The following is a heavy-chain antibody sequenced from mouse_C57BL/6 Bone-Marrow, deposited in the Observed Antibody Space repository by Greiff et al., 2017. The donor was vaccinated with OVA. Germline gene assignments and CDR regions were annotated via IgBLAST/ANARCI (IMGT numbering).Heavy chain of an antibody. J-gene: IGHJ2*01. CDR1: GFTFSSYA. CDR3: AREPGY. CDR2: ISDGGSYT. V-gene: IGHV5-4*01. Sequence: EVMLVESGGGLVKPGGSLKLSCAASGFTFSSYAMSWVRQTPEKRLEWVATISDGGSYTYYPDNVKGRFTISRDNAKNNLYLQMSHLKSEDTAMYYCAREPGYWGQGTTLTVSS.